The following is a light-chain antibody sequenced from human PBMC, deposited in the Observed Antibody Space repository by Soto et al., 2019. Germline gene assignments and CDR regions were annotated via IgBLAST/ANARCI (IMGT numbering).Light chain of an antibody. J-gene: IGKJ1*01. CDR1: QSVSSSF. V-gene: IGKV3-20*01. CDR3: QQYESSLT. CDR2: GAS. Sequence: EIVLTQSPGSLSLSPGEGATLSCRASQSVSSSFFAWYQQKPGQAPSLLIYGASRRATGVPLRFSGSGSGTDFTLNISRLEPEYFAVYYCQQYESSLTFGQGTKVQIK.